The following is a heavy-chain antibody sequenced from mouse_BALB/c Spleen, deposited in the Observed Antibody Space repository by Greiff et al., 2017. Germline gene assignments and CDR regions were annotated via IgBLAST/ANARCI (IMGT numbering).Heavy chain of an antibody. CDR3: ARYSTTVVEYFEV. D-gene: IGHD1-1*01. CDR2: ISYSGST. Sequence: DVQLQESGPGLVKPSQSLSLTCTVTGYSFTSDYAWYWIRQFPGNKLGWMGYISYSGSTSYNPSLKSRISISRDTSKNQFFLQLNTVTTEDTATYYCARYSTTVVEYFEVWGAGTTVTVSS. J-gene: IGHJ1*01. CDR1: GYSFTSDYA. V-gene: IGHV3-2*02.